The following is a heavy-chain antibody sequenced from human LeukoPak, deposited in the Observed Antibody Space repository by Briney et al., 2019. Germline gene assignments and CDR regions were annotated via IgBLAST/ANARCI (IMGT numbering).Heavy chain of an antibody. CDR3: AREGGWTFDY. Sequence: PGGSLRLSCAASGFTFSGFEMNWVRQAPGKGLEWVSYISSGGSTRYYADSVKGRFTISRDSAKNSLYLQMNSLRAEDTAVYYCAREGGWTFDYWGQGTLVTVSS. J-gene: IGHJ4*02. D-gene: IGHD2-15*01. V-gene: IGHV3-48*03. CDR1: GFTFSGFE. CDR2: ISSGGSTR.